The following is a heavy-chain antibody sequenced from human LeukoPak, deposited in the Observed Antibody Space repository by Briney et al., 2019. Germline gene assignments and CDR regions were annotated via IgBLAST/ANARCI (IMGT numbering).Heavy chain of an antibody. CDR3: AKDHGRQQLVQNFDY. CDR1: GFTFSSHA. CDR2: ISGSGGST. D-gene: IGHD6-13*01. J-gene: IGHJ4*02. V-gene: IGHV3-23*01. Sequence: GGSLRLSCAASGFTFSSHAMSWVRQAPGKGLEWVSAISGSGGSTYYADSVKGRFTISRDNSKNTLYLQMNSLRAEDTAVYYCAKDHGRQQLVQNFDYWGQGTLVTVSS.